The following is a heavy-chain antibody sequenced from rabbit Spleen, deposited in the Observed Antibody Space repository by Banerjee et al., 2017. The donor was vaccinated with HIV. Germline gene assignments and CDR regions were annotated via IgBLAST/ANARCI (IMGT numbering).Heavy chain of an antibody. D-gene: IGHD1-1*01. Sequence: QSLEESGGDLVKPGASLTLTCTASGFSFSSIYWICWVRQAPGKGLEWIACIDTGDGDTYYASWVNGRFTISKASSTTVTLQMTSLTAADTATYFCARDTATSFSTYGMDLWGPGTLVTVS. CDR3: ARDTATSFSTYGMDL. CDR2: IDTGDGDT. CDR1: GFSFSSIYW. V-gene: IGHV1S40*01. J-gene: IGHJ6*01.